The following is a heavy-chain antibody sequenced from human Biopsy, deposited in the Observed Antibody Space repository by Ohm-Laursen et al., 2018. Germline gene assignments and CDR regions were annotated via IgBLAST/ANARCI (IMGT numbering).Heavy chain of an antibody. CDR3: ARILGSTVTTYSAMDV. V-gene: IGHV2-26*01. CDR1: GFSLSNGRMG. CDR2: IFSDDEK. J-gene: IGHJ6*02. D-gene: IGHD4-17*01. Sequence: PTQTLTLTCSVSGFSLSNGRMGVSWIRQPPGKALEGLAHIFSDDEKAYSTSLKSRLTISKDTSKSQVVLTMTNLDPVDTATYYCARILGSTVTTYSAMDVWGQGTTVTVSS.